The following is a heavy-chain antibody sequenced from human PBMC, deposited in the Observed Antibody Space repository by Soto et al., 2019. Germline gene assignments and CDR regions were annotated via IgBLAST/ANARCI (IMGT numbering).Heavy chain of an antibody. CDR2: ISGSGGST. J-gene: IGHJ4*02. Sequence: GGSLRLSCAASGFTFSSYDMSWVRQAPGKGLEWVSAISGSGGSTYYADSVKGRFTISRDNSKNTLYLQMNSLRAEDSAVYYCAKDGDDGGPGHFDYWGQGTLVTVSS. D-gene: IGHD5-12*01. V-gene: IGHV3-23*01. CDR3: AKDGDDGGPGHFDY. CDR1: GFTFSSYD.